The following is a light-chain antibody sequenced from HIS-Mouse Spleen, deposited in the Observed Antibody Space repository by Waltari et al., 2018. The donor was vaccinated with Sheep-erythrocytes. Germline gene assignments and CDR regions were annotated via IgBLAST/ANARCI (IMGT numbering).Light chain of an antibody. J-gene: IGKJ1*01. CDR1: QSVSSY. CDR2: DAS. CDR3: QQRSNWPQPWT. V-gene: IGKV3-11*01. Sequence: EIVLTQSPATLSLSPGERATLSCRASQSVSSYFAWYQQKPGQAPRLLIYDASNRATGIPARFSGSGSGTDFTLTISSLEPEDFAVYYCQQRSNWPQPWTFGQGTKVEIK.